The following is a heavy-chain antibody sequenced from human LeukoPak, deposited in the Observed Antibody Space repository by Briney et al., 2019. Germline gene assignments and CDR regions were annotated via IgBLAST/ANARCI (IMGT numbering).Heavy chain of an antibody. V-gene: IGHV1-46*01. Sequence: GASVKVSCKASGYTFTSYYMHWVRQAPGQGLEWMGIINPSGGSTSYAQKFQGRVTMTRDTSTRTVYMELSSLRSEDTAVYYCARDRGRSWYPYYYYYYGMDVWGQGTTVTVSS. CDR2: INPSGGST. CDR3: ARDRGRSWYPYYYYYYGMDV. CDR1: GYTFTSYY. D-gene: IGHD6-13*01. J-gene: IGHJ6*02.